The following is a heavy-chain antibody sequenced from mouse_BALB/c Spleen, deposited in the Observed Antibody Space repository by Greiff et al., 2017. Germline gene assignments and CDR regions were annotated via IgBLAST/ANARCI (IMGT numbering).Heavy chain of an antibody. CDR3: ARAYGYAMDY. D-gene: IGHD1-1*01. V-gene: IGHV5-17*02. J-gene: IGHJ4*01. CDR2: ISSGSSTI. Sequence: EVQLVESGGGLVQPGGSRKLSCAASGFTFSSFGMHWVRQAPEKGLEWVAYISSGSSTIYYADTVKGRFTISRDNPKNTLFLQMTSLRSEDTAMYYCARAYGYAMDYWGQGTSVTVSS. CDR1: GFTFSSFG.